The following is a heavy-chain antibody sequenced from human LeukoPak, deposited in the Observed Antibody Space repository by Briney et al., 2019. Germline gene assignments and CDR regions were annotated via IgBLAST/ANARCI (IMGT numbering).Heavy chain of an antibody. D-gene: IGHD6-13*01. CDR3: ARGPAAVHP. Sequence: SETLSLTCAVHGYSLTNHYWIWIRQPPGKGLEWIAEVLHTGSTNCNPSFKSRVTVSVDTSKNQFFLTLTSVTAADTAVYYCARGPAAVHPWGRGILVTVSS. J-gene: IGHJ5*02. CDR2: VLHTGST. V-gene: IGHV4-34*12. CDR1: GYSLTNHY.